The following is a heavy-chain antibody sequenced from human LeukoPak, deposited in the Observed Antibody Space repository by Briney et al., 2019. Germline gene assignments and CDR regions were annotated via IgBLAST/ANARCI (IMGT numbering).Heavy chain of an antibody. J-gene: IGHJ5*02. CDR1: GYTFTGYY. Sequence: ASVKVSCKASGYTFTGYYMHWVRQAPGQGLEWMGWINPNSGGTNYAQKFQGRVTMTRDTSISTAYMELSRLRSDDTAVYYCARESCYDSSGYPGWFDPWGQGTLVTVSS. CDR2: INPNSGGT. V-gene: IGHV1-2*02. D-gene: IGHD3-22*01. CDR3: ARESCYDSSGYPGWFDP.